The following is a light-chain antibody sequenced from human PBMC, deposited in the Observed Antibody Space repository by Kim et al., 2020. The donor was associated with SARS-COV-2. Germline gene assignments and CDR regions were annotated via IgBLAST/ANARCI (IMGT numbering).Light chain of an antibody. J-gene: IGLJ3*02. CDR3: QVWETASATL. CDR2: DDS. V-gene: IGLV3-21*01. Sequence: SYELTQPPSVSVAPGETARITCEGNNIGTKSVHWYLQKAGQAPVLIMSDDSDRPWGSPERFSGSNSGNKDSLTITRVEAGDEVDNHCQVWETASATLFGGGTQLTVL. CDR1: NIGTKS.